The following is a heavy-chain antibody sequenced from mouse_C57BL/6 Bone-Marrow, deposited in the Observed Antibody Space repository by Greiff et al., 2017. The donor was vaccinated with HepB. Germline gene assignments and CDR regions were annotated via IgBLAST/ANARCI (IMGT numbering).Heavy chain of an antibody. D-gene: IGHD2-4*01. CDR1: GYTFTRYW. V-gene: IGHV1-64*01. J-gene: IGHJ3*01. CDR3: ARYPISLCYDYDDGFAY. CDR2: IYPNSGST. Sequence: QVHVKQPGAELVKPGASVKLSCKASGYTFTRYWMHWVKQRPGQGLEWIGMIYPNSGSTNYNEKFKSKATLTVDKSSSTAYMQLSSLTSEDSAVYYCARYPISLCYDYDDGFAYWGQGTLFTVSA.